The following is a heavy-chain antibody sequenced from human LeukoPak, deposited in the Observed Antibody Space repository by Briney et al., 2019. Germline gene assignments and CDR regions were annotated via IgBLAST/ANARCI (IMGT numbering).Heavy chain of an antibody. CDR3: AKMGYGSSSGNYFDS. CDR2: ISWNSGSI. D-gene: IGHD6-6*01. V-gene: IGHV3-9*01. CDR1: GFTFYDYA. Sequence: GRSLRLSCAASGFTFYDYAMHWVRQAPGKGLEWVSGISWNSGSIGYADSVKGRFTLSRDNAKNSLYLQMNSLRAEDTALYYCAKMGYGSSSGNYFDSWGQGTLVTVSS. J-gene: IGHJ4*02.